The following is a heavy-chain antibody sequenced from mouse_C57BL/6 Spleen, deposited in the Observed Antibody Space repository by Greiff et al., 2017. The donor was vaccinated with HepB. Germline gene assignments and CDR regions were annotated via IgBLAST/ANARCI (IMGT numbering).Heavy chain of an antibody. Sequence: EVQLQESGPGLVKPSQSLSLTCSVTGYSITSGYYWNWIRQFPGNKLEWMGYISYDGSNNYNPSLKNRISITRDTSKNQFFLKLNSVTTEDTATYYCARGTYGYDGGYWGHSTTLTVSS. CDR1: GYSITSGYY. CDR3: ARGTYGYDGGY. V-gene: IGHV3-6*01. CDR2: ISYDGSN. D-gene: IGHD2-2*01. J-gene: IGHJ2*01.